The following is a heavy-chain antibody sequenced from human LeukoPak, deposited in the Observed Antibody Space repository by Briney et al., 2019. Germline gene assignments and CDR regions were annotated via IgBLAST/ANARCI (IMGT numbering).Heavy chain of an antibody. Sequence: RSSETLSLTCTVSGGSISSSSDYWGWIRQPPGKGLEWIGSIYYSVSTYYNPSLKSRVTISVDTSKNQFSLKLSSVTAADTAVYYCQIVVVAALPGHSSTPRAFDIWGKGTMVTV. CDR2: IYYSVST. D-gene: IGHD2-2*01. J-gene: IGHJ3*02. CDR1: GGSISSSSDY. V-gene: IGHV4-39*07. CDR3: QIVVVAALPGHSSTPRAFDI.